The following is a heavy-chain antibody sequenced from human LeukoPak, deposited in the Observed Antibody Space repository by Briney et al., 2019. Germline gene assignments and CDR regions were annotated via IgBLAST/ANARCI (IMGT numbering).Heavy chain of an antibody. D-gene: IGHD3-3*01. CDR1: GYTFTGYY. V-gene: IGHV1-2*02. CDR3: ARTVLEWFSLQYYYYCMDV. Sequence: ASVKVSCKASGYTFTGYYMHWVRQAPGQGREWMGWINPDSGGTNYAQKFQGRVTMTRDTSISTAYMELSRLRSDDTAVYYCARTVLEWFSLQYYYYCMDVWGQGTTVTVSS. CDR2: INPDSGGT. J-gene: IGHJ6*02.